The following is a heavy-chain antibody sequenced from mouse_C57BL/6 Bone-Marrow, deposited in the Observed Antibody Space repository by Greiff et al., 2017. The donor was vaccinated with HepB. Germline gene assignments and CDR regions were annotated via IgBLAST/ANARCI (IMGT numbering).Heavy chain of an antibody. Sequence: QVQLQQSGAELVRPGTSVKVSCKASGYAFTNYLIEWVKQRPGRGLEWIGVIIPGGGGTNYNEKFKGKATLAADKSSSTAYMQLSSLTSEDSAVYFCARCPFYYAMDYWGQGTSVTVSS. J-gene: IGHJ4*01. CDR3: ARCPFYYAMDY. CDR2: IIPGGGGT. V-gene: IGHV1-54*01. CDR1: GYAFTNYL.